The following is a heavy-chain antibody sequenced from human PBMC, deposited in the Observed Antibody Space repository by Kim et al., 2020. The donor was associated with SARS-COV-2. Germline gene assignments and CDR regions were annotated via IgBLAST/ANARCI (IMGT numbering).Heavy chain of an antibody. CDR2: INTITGNP. Sequence: ASVKVSCKAYGYTFTQYAVNWVRQAPGQGLEWVGRINTITGNPTYAPDFTGRFFFSLDTSVNTAYLQIDSLKADGTAIYYCVPTGWYDNFDFWGQGTMITVSS. D-gene: IGHD3-10*01. CDR1: GYTFTQYA. CDR3: VPTGWYDNFDF. V-gene: IGHV7-4-1*01. J-gene: IGHJ3*01.